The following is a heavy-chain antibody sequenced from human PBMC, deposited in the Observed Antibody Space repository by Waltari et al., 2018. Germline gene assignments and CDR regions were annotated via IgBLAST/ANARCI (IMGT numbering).Heavy chain of an antibody. CDR1: GGTFSSEA. J-gene: IGHJ6*02. CDR2: IIPIFGPA. D-gene: IGHD4-17*01. V-gene: IGHV1-69*01. Sequence: QVQLEQSGAEGKQPGSSVKVSCKASGGTFSSEAITWVRQAPGQGLEWMGGIIPIFGPAHYAQKFQGRVTMTADESTSTAYMELRSLRSEDTAVYYCATDSVLTTALIRMDVWGQGTTVTVSS. CDR3: ATDSVLTTALIRMDV.